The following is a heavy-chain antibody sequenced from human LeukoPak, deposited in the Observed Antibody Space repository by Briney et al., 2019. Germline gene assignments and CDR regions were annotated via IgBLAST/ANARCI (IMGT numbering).Heavy chain of an antibody. CDR3: AKSLATGWYVNEY. D-gene: IGHD6-19*01. V-gene: IGHV3-33*06. J-gene: IGHJ4*02. Sequence: RGSLRLSCAAAGFTFSDYGMHWVRQAPGKGLEWVAVTWYDGSNKYYADSVKGRFTISRDNSKDTLYLQMSSLRVEDTAVYYCAKSLATGWYVNEYWGQGTLVTVSS. CDR2: TWYDGSNK. CDR1: GFTFSDYG.